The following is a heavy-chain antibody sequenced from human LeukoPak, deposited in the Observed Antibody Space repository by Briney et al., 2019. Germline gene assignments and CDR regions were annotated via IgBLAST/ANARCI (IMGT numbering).Heavy chain of an antibody. J-gene: IGHJ4*02. D-gene: IGHD6-19*01. Sequence: GGSLRLSCAASGFTFSNYNMNWFRQAPGKGLEWVSYISDTGFSIYYADSVKGRFTISRDNAKNSLYLQMNSLRAEDTAVYYCARDEASIAVAGTALDYWGQGTLVTVSS. CDR3: ARDEASIAVAGTALDY. CDR2: ISDTGFSI. CDR1: GFTFSNYN. V-gene: IGHV3-21*05.